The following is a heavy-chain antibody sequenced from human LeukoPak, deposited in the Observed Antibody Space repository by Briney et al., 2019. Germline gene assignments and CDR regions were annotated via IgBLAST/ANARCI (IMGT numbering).Heavy chain of an antibody. D-gene: IGHD2-2*01. CDR2: IKQDGSEK. V-gene: IGHV3-7*01. CDR1: GFTFSSYW. J-gene: IGHJ6*02. CDR3: ARDGPSYCSSTSCKYGMDV. Sequence: GGSLRLSCAASGFTFSSYWMSWVRQAPGKGLEWVANIKQDGSEKYYVDSVKGRFTISGDNAKNSLYLQMNSLRAEDTAVYYCARDGPSYCSSTSCKYGMDVWGQGTTVTVSS.